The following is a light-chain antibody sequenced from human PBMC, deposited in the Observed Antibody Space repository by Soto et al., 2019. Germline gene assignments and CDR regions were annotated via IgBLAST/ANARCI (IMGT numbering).Light chain of an antibody. V-gene: IGLV2-14*01. CDR3: SSYTDTGHVV. Sequence: QLVLTQPASVSGSPGQSITISCTGTSSDIGAYDYVSWYQQHPGKAPKLMIFEVSDRPSGASIRFSGSKSGNTASLTISGLQTEDEADYYCSSYTDTGHVVFGRGTKVTVL. CDR2: EVS. J-gene: IGLJ2*01. CDR1: SSDIGAYDY.